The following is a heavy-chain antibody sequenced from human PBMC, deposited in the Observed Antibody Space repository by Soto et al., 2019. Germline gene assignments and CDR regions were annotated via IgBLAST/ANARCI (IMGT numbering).Heavy chain of an antibody. CDR1: GGTFSSYT. D-gene: IGHD2-15*01. CDR2: IIPILGIA. V-gene: IGHV1-69*02. J-gene: IGHJ4*02. CDR3: ARKEGGEDGYFDY. Sequence: QVQLVQSGAEVKNPGSSVKVSCKASGGTFSSYTISWGRQAPGQGLEWMGRIIPILGIANYGQKFQGRGTITENQSASTADLGLSSLGSEDTALYYCARKEGGEDGYFDYWGQGTVVTVSS.